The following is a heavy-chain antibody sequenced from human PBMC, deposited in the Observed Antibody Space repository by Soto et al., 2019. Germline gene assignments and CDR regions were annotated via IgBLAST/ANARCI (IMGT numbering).Heavy chain of an antibody. CDR3: ARDKDRLQLGGNYYYILDV. J-gene: IGHJ6*02. D-gene: IGHD1-1*01. Sequence: QVQLVQSGAEVKKPGSSVKVSCKASGGTFSTSAISWVRQAPGQGLEWVGGIMPVFPTPDYAQNFQGRVTMTADESTTTAYLQLTSLRADDTAVYYCARDKDRLQLGGNYYYILDVWGQWTAITVSS. V-gene: IGHV1-69*12. CDR2: IMPVFPTP. CDR1: GGTFSTSA.